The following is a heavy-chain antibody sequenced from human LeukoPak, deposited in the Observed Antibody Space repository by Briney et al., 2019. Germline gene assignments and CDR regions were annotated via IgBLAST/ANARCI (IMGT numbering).Heavy chain of an antibody. D-gene: IGHD4-17*01. J-gene: IGHJ3*02. Sequence: SETLSLTCSVSDYSISSGYYWGWIRQPPGKGLEWIGSMEWIGSIYHSGSTYYNPSLKSRATISVDTSKNQFSLKLSSVTAADTAVYYCARVEVTTDAFDIWGQGTMVTVSS. CDR1: DYSISSGYY. V-gene: IGHV4-38-2*02. CDR2: IYHSGST. CDR3: ARVEVTTDAFDI.